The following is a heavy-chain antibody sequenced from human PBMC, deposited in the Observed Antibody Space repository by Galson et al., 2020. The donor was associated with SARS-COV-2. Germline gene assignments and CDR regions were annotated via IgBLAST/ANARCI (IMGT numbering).Heavy chain of an antibody. CDR1: GFTVYTHG. CDR3: AKAVSRWDLLYPFDS. J-gene: IGHJ3*02. V-gene: IGHV3-30*18. Sequence: GESLKISCAASGFTVYTHGMHWVRQAPGKGLEWVAVISDDGTNKYYADSVKGRFTISRDNSKNTLYLQMNSLRAEDTAVYYCAKAVSRWDLLYPFDSWGQGTLVTVSS. CDR2: ISDDGTNK. D-gene: IGHD1-26*01.